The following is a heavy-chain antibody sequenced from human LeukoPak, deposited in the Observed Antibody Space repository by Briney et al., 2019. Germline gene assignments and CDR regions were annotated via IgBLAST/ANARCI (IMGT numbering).Heavy chain of an antibody. Sequence: GGSLRLSCAASGFTFNTYTMHWVRLAPGKGLEWVSSISSGSANIYYADSMKGRFTISRDNARNSLYLQINGLRVEDTALYYCARAPRYYFDSWGQGTLVTVSS. J-gene: IGHJ4*02. D-gene: IGHD4-17*01. CDR1: GFTFNTYT. V-gene: IGHV3-21*06. CDR2: ISSGSANI. CDR3: ARAPRYYFDS.